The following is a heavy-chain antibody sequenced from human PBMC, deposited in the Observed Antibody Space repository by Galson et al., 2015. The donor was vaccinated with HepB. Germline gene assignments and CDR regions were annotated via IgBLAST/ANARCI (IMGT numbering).Heavy chain of an antibody. D-gene: IGHD3-22*01. Sequence: SVKVSCKASGGTFSSYTISWVRQAPGQGLEWMGRIIPILGIANYAQKFQGRVTITADKSTSTAYMELSSLRSEDTAVYYCARGTDYYDSSGYYYVGWFDPWGQGTLVTVSS. CDR1: GGTFSSYT. CDR3: ARGTDYYDSSGYYYVGWFDP. CDR2: IIPILGIA. J-gene: IGHJ5*02. V-gene: IGHV1-69*02.